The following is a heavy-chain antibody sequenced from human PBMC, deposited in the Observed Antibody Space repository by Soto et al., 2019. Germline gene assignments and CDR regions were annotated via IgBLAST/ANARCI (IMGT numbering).Heavy chain of an antibody. D-gene: IGHD3-10*01. CDR3: ARAPLIKSAEVKSFVDF. CDR1: GGSFSDHY. Sequence: SETLSLTCAVSGGSFSDHYWTWIRQPPDKGMEWIGEIHHSGRSHYNPSFKSRATISLDTSKNQFSLHLRSVTAADTALYYCARAPLIKSAEVKSFVDFWGQGTL. J-gene: IGHJ4*02. CDR2: IHHSGRS. V-gene: IGHV4-34*01.